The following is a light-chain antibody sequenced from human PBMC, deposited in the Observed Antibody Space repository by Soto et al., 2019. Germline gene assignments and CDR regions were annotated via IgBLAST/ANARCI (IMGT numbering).Light chain of an antibody. Sequence: QSALTQPASVSGSPGQSITISCTGTSSDVGVYNYVSWYQQHPGKAPKLMIYEVSNRPSGVSNRFSGSKSGNTASLTVSGLQAEDEADYYCSSYAGNTKKVFGTGTKLTVL. V-gene: IGLV2-14*01. CDR3: SSYAGNTKKV. CDR1: SSDVGVYNY. CDR2: EVS. J-gene: IGLJ1*01.